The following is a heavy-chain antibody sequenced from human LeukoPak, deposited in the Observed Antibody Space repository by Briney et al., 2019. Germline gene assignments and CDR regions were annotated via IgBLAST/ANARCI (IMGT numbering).Heavy chain of an antibody. CDR2: NDHRGSA. V-gene: IGHV4-34*01. Sequence: SETLSLTCAVYGESFSGYYWTWIRQTPGKGLEWIGKNDHRGSANYNPSLKIRVTISVDTPKNQLFLELSSVTAADTAVYYCARGRYCNTTNCPYVGGYYYMDVWGKGTTVIVSS. J-gene: IGHJ6*03. D-gene: IGHD2-2*01. CDR1: GESFSGYY. CDR3: ARGRYCNTTNCPYVGGYYYMDV.